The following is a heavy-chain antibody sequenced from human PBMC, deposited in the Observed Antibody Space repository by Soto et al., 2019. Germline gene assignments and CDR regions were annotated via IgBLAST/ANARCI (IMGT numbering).Heavy chain of an antibody. CDR1: GFTVSSNY. J-gene: IGHJ4*02. V-gene: IGHV3-53*02. CDR3: ARYYDSSGYRWGAFDY. D-gene: IGHD3-22*01. CDR2: IYSGGST. Sequence: EVQLVETGGGLIQPGGSLRLSCAASGFTVSSNYMSWVRQAPGKGLEWVSVIYSGGSTYYADSVKGRFTISRDNSKNTLYLQMNSLRAEDTAVYYCARYYDSSGYRWGAFDYWGQGTLVTVSS.